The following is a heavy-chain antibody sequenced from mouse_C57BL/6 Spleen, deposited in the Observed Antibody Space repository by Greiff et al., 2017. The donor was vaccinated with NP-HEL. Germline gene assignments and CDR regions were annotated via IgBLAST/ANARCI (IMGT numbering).Heavy chain of an antibody. Sequence: EVKLVESGGDLVKPGGSLKLSCAASGFTFSSYGMSWVRQTPDKRLEWVATISSGGSYTYYPDSVKGRFTISRDNAKNTLYLQMSSLKSEDTAMYYCARPTSYGYDRDAMDYWGQGTSVTVSS. CDR2: ISSGGSYT. J-gene: IGHJ4*01. CDR3: ARPTSYGYDRDAMDY. CDR1: GFTFSSYG. D-gene: IGHD2-9*01. V-gene: IGHV5-6*02.